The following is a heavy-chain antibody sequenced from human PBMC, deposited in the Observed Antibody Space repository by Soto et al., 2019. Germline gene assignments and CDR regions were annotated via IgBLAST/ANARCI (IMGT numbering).Heavy chain of an antibody. D-gene: IGHD6-19*01. CDR3: AREASSGDYYYYGMDV. CDR2: INAGNGNT. CDR1: GYTFTSYA. V-gene: IGHV1-3*01. J-gene: IGHJ6*02. Sequence: ASVKVSCKASGYTFTSYAMHWVRQAPGQRLEWMGWINAGNGNTKYSQKFQGRVTITRDTSASTAYMELSSLRSEDTAVHYCAREASSGDYYYYGMDVWGQGTTVTVS.